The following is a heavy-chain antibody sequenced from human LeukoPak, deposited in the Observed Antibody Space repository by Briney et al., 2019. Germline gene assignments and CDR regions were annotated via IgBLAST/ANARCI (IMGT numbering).Heavy chain of an antibody. J-gene: IGHJ4*02. Sequence: SVKVSCKVSGYTLTELSMHWVRQAPGQGLEWMGRIIPILAIANYAQKFQGRVTITADKSTTTAYMELSSLRSEDKAVYYCATVRDTSGWIDYWGQGTLVTVSS. CDR2: IIPILAIA. CDR3: ATVRDTSGWIDY. CDR1: GYTLTELS. V-gene: IGHV1-69*04. D-gene: IGHD6-19*01.